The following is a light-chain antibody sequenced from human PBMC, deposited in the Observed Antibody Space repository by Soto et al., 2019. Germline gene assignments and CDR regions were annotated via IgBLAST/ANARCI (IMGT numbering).Light chain of an antibody. V-gene: IGKV2-28*01. J-gene: IGKJ3*01. CDR3: MQALQTPLFT. CDR1: QSLLHSNGYNY. CDR2: LGS. Sequence: DIVMTQSPLSLPVTPGEPASISCRSSQSLLHSNGYNYLDWYLQKPGQSPQLLIYLGSNRASGVPDRYSGSGSGTDVTLKISRMEAEDVGIYYCMQALQTPLFTFGPGTKVDIK.